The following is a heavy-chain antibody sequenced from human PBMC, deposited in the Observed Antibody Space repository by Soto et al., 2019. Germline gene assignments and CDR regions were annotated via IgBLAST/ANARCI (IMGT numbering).Heavy chain of an antibody. D-gene: IGHD6-19*01. CDR2: IWYDGSNK. CDR3: AKDLFSSGHNY. J-gene: IGHJ4*02. V-gene: IGHV3-33*06. Sequence: PGGSLRLSCAASGFTFSSYGMHWVRQAPGKGLEWVAVIWYDGSNKYYADSVKGRFTISRDNSKNTLYLQMNSLRAEDTAVYYCAKDLFSSGHNYWGQGTLVTVSS. CDR1: GFTFSSYG.